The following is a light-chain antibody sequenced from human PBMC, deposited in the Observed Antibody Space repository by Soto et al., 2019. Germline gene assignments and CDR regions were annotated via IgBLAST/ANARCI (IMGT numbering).Light chain of an antibody. V-gene: IGLV1-44*01. CDR3: GTSDDSLNALNV. CDR2: SNH. Sequence: SLLTQPASGSGSPVQSITISFTGSSSDIGTNTVNWYQQLPGTAPKLLMYSNHQRPSGITDRSYAYKSCNLAPLAIYGLHSEDKSVYYCGTSDDSLNALNVFATGTKVTV. CDR1: SSDIGTNT. J-gene: IGLJ1*01.